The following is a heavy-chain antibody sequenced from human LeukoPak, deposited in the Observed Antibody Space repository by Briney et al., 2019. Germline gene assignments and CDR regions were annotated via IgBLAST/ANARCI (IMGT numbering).Heavy chain of an antibody. CDR3: ARDQLAYSGYDTLFDY. CDR1: GFTFNSYA. CDR2: ISYDGSNK. Sequence: GGSLRLSCAASGFTFNSYAIHWVRQAPGKGLEWVAVISYDGSNKYYADSVKGRFTISRDNSKNTLYLQLNSLRPEDTAVYYCARDQLAYSGYDTLFDYWGQGTLVTVSS. J-gene: IGHJ4*02. V-gene: IGHV3-30*04. D-gene: IGHD5-12*01.